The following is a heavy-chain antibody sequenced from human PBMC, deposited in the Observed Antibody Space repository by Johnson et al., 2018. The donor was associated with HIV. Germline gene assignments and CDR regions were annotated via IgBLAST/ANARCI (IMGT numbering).Heavy chain of an antibody. V-gene: IGHV3-11*04. CDR2: ISSTGTPI. CDR3: AGSRPVSYGYRGAFDF. Sequence: QVQLVESGGGLIQPGGSLRLSCAASGFTVSSNYMSWVRQAPGKGLEWVSYISSTGTPIYYSDSLKGRFTISRDNALKSLYLQINSLRAEDRAVYYCAGSRPVSYGYRGAFDFWGQGTMVTVSS. J-gene: IGHJ3*01. D-gene: IGHD5-18*01. CDR1: GFTVSSNY.